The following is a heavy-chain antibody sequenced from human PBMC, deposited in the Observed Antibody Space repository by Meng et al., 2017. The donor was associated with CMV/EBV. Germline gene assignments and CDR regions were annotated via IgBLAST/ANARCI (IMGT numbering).Heavy chain of an antibody. CDR2: ISGSGGST. CDR1: GFTFSGYA. CDR3: AKDSNFWSGYEPVY. J-gene: IGHJ4*02. Sequence: ASGFTFSGYAMSWVRQAPGKGLEWVSAISGSGGSTYYADSVKGRFTISRDNSKNTLYLQMNSLRAEDTAVYYCAKDSNFWSGYEPVYWGQGTLVTVSS. V-gene: IGHV3-23*01. D-gene: IGHD3-3*01.